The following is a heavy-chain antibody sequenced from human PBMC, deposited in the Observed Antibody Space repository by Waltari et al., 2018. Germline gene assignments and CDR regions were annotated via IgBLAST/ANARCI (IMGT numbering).Heavy chain of an antibody. Sequence: QVQLVQSGAEVKKPGASVKVSCKASGYTFTGYYMHWVRQAPGHGLEWMGRINPNRGGTNYAQKFQGRVTRTRDTSISTAYMELSRLRSDDTAVYYCARGGRRFDWDYWGQGTLVTVSS. D-gene: IGHD3-9*01. CDR2: INPNRGGT. CDR3: ARGGRRFDWDY. V-gene: IGHV1-2*06. J-gene: IGHJ4*02. CDR1: GYTFTGYY.